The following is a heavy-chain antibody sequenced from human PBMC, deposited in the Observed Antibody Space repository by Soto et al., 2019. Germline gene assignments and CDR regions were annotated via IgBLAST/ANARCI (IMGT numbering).Heavy chain of an antibody. CDR3: ARDTQPSIFGVVIIPWFDP. V-gene: IGHV3-33*01. CDR1: GFTFSSYG. J-gene: IGHJ5*02. CDR2: IWYDGSNK. Sequence: GGSLRLSCAASGFTFSSYGMHWVRQAPGKGLEWVAVIWYDGSNKYYADSVKGRFTISRDNSKNTLYLQMNSLRAEDTAVYYCARDTQPSIFGVVIIPWFDPWGQGTQVTVSS. D-gene: IGHD3-3*02.